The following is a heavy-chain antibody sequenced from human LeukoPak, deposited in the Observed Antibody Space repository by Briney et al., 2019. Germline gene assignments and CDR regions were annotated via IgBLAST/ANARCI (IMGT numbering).Heavy chain of an antibody. CDR1: GFTFSSYG. Sequence: GGSLRLSCAASGFTFSSYGMHWVRQAPGKGLEWVAVISYDGSNKYYADSVKGRFTISRDNSKNTLYLQMNSLRAEDTAVYYCAKEGNYDFRSGYFNYYGMDVWGQGTTVTVSS. J-gene: IGHJ6*02. CDR3: AKEGNYDFRSGYFNYYGMDV. V-gene: IGHV3-30*18. D-gene: IGHD3-3*01. CDR2: ISYDGSNK.